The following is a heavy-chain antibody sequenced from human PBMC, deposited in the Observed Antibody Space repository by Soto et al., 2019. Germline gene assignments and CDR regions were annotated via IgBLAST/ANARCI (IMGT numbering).Heavy chain of an antibody. V-gene: IGHV1-69*13. CDR1: GGTFSSYA. CDR2: IIPIFGTA. J-gene: IGHJ6*02. Sequence: SVKVSCKASGGTFSSYAISWVRQAPGQGLEWMGGIIPIFGTANYAQKFQGRVTITADESTSTAYMELSSLRSEDTAVYYCARASYGSGSYYSPGVYYYYGMDVWGQGTTVTVSS. D-gene: IGHD3-10*01. CDR3: ARASYGSGSYYSPGVYYYYGMDV.